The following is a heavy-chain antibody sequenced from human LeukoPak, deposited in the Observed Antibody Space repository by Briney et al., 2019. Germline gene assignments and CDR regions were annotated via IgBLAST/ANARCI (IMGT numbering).Heavy chain of an antibody. CDR3: ARELIPYYFDY. J-gene: IGHJ4*02. Sequence: SETLSLTCTVSGGSISSSSYYWGWIRQPPGKGLEWIGSIYYSGSTYYNPSLKSRVTISVDTSKNQFSLKLSSVTAADTAVYYCARELIPYYFDYWGQGTLVTVSS. CDR1: GGSISSSSYY. V-gene: IGHV4-39*07. CDR2: IYYSGST.